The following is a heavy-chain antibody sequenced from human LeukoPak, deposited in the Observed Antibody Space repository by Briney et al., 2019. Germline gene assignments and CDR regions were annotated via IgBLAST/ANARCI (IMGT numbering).Heavy chain of an antibody. CDR1: GFTFSTYA. CDR3: AKEYSGYDFDY. J-gene: IGHJ4*02. CDR2: IGGSDGRT. D-gene: IGHD5-12*01. Sequence: GGSLRLSCAASGFTFSTYAMSWVRQAPGKGLEWVSLIGGSDGRTRYADSVKGRFTISRDNSQNTLYLQMDSLRAEDTALYYCAKEYSGYDFDYWGQGTLVTVSS. V-gene: IGHV3-23*01.